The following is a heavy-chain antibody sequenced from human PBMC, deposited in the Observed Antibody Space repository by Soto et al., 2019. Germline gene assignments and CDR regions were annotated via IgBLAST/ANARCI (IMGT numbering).Heavy chain of an antibody. Sequence: GESLKISCKGSGYSFTSYWIGWVRQMPGKGLEWMGIIYPGDSDTRYSPSFQGQVTISADKSISTAYLQWSSLKASDTAMYYCSKSRTKGGGYNWFDPWGQGTLVTVSS. CDR3: SKSRTKGGGYNWFDP. CDR1: GYSFTSYW. J-gene: IGHJ5*02. V-gene: IGHV5-51*01. D-gene: IGHD2-8*01. CDR2: IYPGDSDT.